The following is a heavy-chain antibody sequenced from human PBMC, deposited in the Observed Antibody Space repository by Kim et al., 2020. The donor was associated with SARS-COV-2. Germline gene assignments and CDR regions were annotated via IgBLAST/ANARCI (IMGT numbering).Heavy chain of an antibody. J-gene: IGHJ4*02. CDR1: GFTFDDYA. V-gene: IGHV3-43*02. CDR3: AKEGTYYDFWSGYYRPYYFDY. CDR2: ISGDGGST. Sequence: GGSLRLSCAASGFTFDDYAMHWVRQAPGKGLEWVSLISGDGGSTYYADSVKGRFTISRDNSKNSLYLQMNSLRTEDTALYYCAKEGTYYDFWSGYYRPYYFDYWGQGTLVTVSS. D-gene: IGHD3-3*01.